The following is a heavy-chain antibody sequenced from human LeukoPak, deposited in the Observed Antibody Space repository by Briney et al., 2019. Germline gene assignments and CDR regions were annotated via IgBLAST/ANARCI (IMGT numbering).Heavy chain of an antibody. CDR1: GYSFSDYI. D-gene: IGHD4-11*01. J-gene: IGHJ4*02. Sequence: ASVKVSCKASGYSFSDYIIIWVRQAPGQGLEWMAWISAYNGDTDYSQKFQDRVTMTTDRSANIAYMDLKNLRPDDTAVYFCARILQGKFDFWGQGILVTVST. CDR3: ARILQGKFDF. CDR2: ISAYNGDT. V-gene: IGHV1-18*01.